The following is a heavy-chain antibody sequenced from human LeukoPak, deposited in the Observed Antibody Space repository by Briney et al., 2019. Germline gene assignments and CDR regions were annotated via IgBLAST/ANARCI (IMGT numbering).Heavy chain of an antibody. D-gene: IGHD5-12*01. Sequence: PSETLSLTCTVSGGSISSSSYYWSWIRQPPGKGLEWIGYIYYRGTTNYNPSLKSRVTISVDASKNQFSLKLSSVTAADTAVYYCASASGYDSSFYDYWGQGTLVTVSS. V-gene: IGHV4-61*01. CDR2: IYYRGTT. J-gene: IGHJ4*02. CDR3: ASASGYDSSFYDY. CDR1: GGSISSSSYY.